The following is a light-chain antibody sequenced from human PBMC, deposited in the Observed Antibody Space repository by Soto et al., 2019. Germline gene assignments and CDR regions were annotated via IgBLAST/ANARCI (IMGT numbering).Light chain of an antibody. CDR2: DAS. CDR3: LQDHDYQWT. V-gene: IGKV3-11*01. J-gene: IGKJ2*02. CDR1: QSVSSF. Sequence: EIVLTQSPATLSLSPGERATLSCRASQSVSSFLAWYQQKPGQAPRLLIYDASNRAPGIPARFSGSGSGTDFTLTIGSLDPEDFAVYYCLQDHDYQWTFGQGTKLEIK.